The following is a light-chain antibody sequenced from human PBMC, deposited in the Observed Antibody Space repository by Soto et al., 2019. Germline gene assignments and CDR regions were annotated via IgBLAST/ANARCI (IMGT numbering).Light chain of an antibody. V-gene: IGKV1-9*01. CDR1: QDISSF. CDR3: QQLNTYPLT. Sequence: DIQLTQSPSFLSASVGDRVTITCRASQDISSFLAWYQQKPGKAPKLLIYAASTLQSGVPSRFSGSGSGTEFTLTISILQPEDFATYYCQQLNTYPLTLGGGTKVEIK. J-gene: IGKJ4*01. CDR2: AAS.